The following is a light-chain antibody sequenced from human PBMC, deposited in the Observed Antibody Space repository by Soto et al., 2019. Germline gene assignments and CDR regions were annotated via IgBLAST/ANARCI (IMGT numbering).Light chain of an antibody. J-gene: IGKJ2*01. V-gene: IGKV3-20*01. CDR1: QSVTSCY. CDR3: QQYGGSPLYT. CDR2: AIS. Sequence: EVVLTQSPGTLSLSPGERATLSCRASQSVTSCYVGWYQQKPGRAPRLLIYAISSRATGIPDRFSGSGSGKDFNLNISRLEPEDFAVYYCQQYGGSPLYTFGQGTKLEIK.